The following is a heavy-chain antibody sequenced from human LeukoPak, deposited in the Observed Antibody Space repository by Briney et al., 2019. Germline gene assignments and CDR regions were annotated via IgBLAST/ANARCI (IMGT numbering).Heavy chain of an antibody. CDR2: IYTSGTT. CDR3: ARVLAYWYFDL. J-gene: IGHJ2*01. V-gene: IGHV4-4*07. Sequence: SETLSLTCTVSGGFISGLYWTWIRQPAGKGLEWIGRIYTSGTTNYNPSLKSRVTMSVDTSKNQFSLKLTSVTAADTAVYYCARVLAYWYFDLWGRGTLVTVSS. CDR1: GGFISGLY.